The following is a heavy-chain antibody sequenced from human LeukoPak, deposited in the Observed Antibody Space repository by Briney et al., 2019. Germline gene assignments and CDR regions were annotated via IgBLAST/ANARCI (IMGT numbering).Heavy chain of an antibody. J-gene: IGHJ4*02. Sequence: PGGSLRLSCAASGFTFSSYAMHWVRQAPGKGLEWVALISYDGSDKYYADSVKGRFTISRDNSKNTLYLQVNSLRVEDTAVYYCARSSATRLLNFDYWGQGAPVTASS. V-gene: IGHV3-30*01. CDR2: ISYDGSDK. CDR1: GFTFSSYA. D-gene: IGHD1-1*01. CDR3: ARSSATRLLNFDY.